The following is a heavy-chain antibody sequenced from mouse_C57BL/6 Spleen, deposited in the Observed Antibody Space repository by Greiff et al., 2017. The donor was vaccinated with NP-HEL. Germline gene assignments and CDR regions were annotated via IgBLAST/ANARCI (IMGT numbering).Heavy chain of an antibody. Sequence: DVHLVESGGGLVQPGGSLSLSCAASGFTFTDYYMSWVRQPPGKALEWLGFIRNKASGYTTEYSATVKGRFTISRDNYQSFLYLQMNALRAEDSATYYCARRDYGSREYFDVWGTGTTVTVSS. CDR3: ARRDYGSREYFDV. CDR1: GFTFTDYY. D-gene: IGHD1-1*01. CDR2: IRNKASGYTT. J-gene: IGHJ1*03. V-gene: IGHV7-3*01.